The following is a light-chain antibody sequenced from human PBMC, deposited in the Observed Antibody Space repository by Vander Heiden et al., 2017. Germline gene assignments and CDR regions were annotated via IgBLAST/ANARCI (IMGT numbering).Light chain of an antibody. Sequence: KQSAGTLSLSPGERATLSCRASQSVSSSYLAWYQHNPGQAPMLLIYGSSSRATGIPDRFSGSGSGTDFTLTISSLEPEEFAVYYCQQYGISPTWTFRQVTMVEI. CDR2: GSS. CDR1: QSVSSSY. J-gene: IGKJ1*01. CDR3: QQYGISPTWT. V-gene: IGKV3-20*01.